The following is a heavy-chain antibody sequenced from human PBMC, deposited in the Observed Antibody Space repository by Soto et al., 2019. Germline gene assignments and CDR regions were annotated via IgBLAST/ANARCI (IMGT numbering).Heavy chain of an antibody. CDR1: GISFDYYA. V-gene: IGHV3-9*01. D-gene: IGHD2-8*01. CDR2: INWDSGDI. J-gene: IGHJ4*02. CDR3: AKDTAPGFYDANGHLDY. Sequence: TGGSLRLSCVVSGISFDYYAMHWVRQFPGKGLEWVSGINWDSGDIGYADSVKGRFTISRDNAKNSLYLQMNSLKTEDTALYYCAKDTAPGFYDANGHLDYWGQGTPVTVSS.